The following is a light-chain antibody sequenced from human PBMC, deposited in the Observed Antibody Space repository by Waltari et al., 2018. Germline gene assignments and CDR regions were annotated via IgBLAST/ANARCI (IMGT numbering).Light chain of an antibody. CDR2: LGS. V-gene: IGKV2-28*01. Sequence: DIVVTQSPLSLPVTPGEPASISCKSRQSLMYSNGYNYLDWYLQKPGQSPQLLIYLGSNRASGVPDRFSGSGSGTDFTLKISRVEAEDVGVYYCMQGVQLPHTFGPGTKVEIK. J-gene: IGKJ3*01. CDR3: MQGVQLPHT. CDR1: QSLMYSNGYNY.